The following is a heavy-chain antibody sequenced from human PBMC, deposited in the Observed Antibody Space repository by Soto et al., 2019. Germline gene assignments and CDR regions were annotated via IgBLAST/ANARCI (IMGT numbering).Heavy chain of an antibody. CDR3: ARGGPVPAAPFDY. V-gene: IGHV4-30-4*01. CDR1: GGSISSGDYY. Sequence: SETLSLTCTVSGGSISSGDYYWSWIRQPPGKGLEWIGYIYYSGSTYYNPSLKSRVTISVDTSKNQFSLKLSSVTAADTAVYYCARGGPVPAAPFDYWGQGTLVTVSS. D-gene: IGHD2-2*01. J-gene: IGHJ4*02. CDR2: IYYSGST.